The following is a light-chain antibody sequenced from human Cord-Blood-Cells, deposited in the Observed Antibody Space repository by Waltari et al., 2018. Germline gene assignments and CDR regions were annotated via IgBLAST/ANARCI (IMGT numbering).Light chain of an antibody. CDR3: QQRSNWPIT. CDR1: QGVSSH. V-gene: IGKV3-11*01. Sequence: EIVLPQSPATLSLSPGERATLSCRASQGVSSHLAWYQQKPGQAPRLLIYDASNRATGIPARFSGSGSGTDFTLTISSLEPEDFAVYYCQQRSNWPITFGQGTRLEIK. J-gene: IGKJ5*01. CDR2: DAS.